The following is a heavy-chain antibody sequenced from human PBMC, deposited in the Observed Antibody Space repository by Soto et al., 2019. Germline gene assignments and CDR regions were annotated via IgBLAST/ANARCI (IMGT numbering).Heavy chain of an antibody. Sequence: SETLSLTCSVSGGSISSVDYFWSWIRQSPGKGLEWIGYIYHSGTTYYNPSLKGRVTISFETSKNQFSLMLSSVTAADPAVYFCARERSSPKACNDSWGQGTLVTVSS. CDR2: IYHSGTT. CDR1: GGSISSVDYF. CDR3: ARERSSPKACNDS. V-gene: IGHV4-30-4*01. J-gene: IGHJ4*02.